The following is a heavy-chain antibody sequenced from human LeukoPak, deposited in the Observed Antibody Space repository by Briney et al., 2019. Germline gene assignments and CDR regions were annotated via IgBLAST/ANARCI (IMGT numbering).Heavy chain of an antibody. V-gene: IGHV3-30*18. D-gene: IGHD1-26*01. J-gene: IGHJ4*02. Sequence: GGSLRLSCAASGFTFSSYGMHWVRQAPGKGLEWVAVISYDGSNKYYADSVKGRFTISRDNSKNTLYLQMSSLRAEDTAVYYCAKDRGGYLFDYWGQGTLITVSS. CDR3: AKDRGGYLFDY. CDR2: ISYDGSNK. CDR1: GFTFSSYG.